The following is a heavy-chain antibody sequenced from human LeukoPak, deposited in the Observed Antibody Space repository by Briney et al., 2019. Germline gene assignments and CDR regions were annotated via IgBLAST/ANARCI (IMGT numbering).Heavy chain of an antibody. D-gene: IGHD2-8*02. CDR1: GFSFSSYG. J-gene: IGHJ1*01. V-gene: IGHV3-23*01. CDR3: AKPEYCTADACYSGYFLH. Sequence: GGSLRLSCAASGFSFSSYGMSWVRQAPGKGLEWVSHVTGSGGNTHYADSVKGRFTISRDSSKNTLYLQMNSLRAEDTAVYYCAKPEYCTADACYSGYFLHWGQGTLVTVSS. CDR2: VTGSGGNT.